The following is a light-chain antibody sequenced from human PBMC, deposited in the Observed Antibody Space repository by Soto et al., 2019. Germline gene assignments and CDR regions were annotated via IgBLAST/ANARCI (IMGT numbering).Light chain of an antibody. CDR2: DAS. V-gene: IGKV3-11*01. Sequence: EIVLTQSPATLSLSPGERATLSCRASQSVSSYLAWYQQKPGQAPRLLIYDASSRATGIPARFSGSGSGTEFTLTTSSLEPEDFAVYYCQQYDISPWTVGQGTKVDIK. CDR3: QQYDISPWT. CDR1: QSVSSY. J-gene: IGKJ1*01.